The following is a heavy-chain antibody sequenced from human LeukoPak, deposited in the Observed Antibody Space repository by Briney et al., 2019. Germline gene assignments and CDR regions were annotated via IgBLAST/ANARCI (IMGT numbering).Heavy chain of an antibody. J-gene: IGHJ4*02. CDR3: ARSVHFGYHDY. D-gene: IGHD3-22*01. CDR1: GFTFSTYA. CDR2: ISYDGSDK. Sequence: GGSLRLSCAASGFTFSTYAIHWVRQAPGKGLEWVAVISYDGSDKWYADSVKGRFTISRDNSKNTVHLQISSLRAEDTAVFYCARSVHFGYHDYWGQGTLVTVSS. V-gene: IGHV3-30*04.